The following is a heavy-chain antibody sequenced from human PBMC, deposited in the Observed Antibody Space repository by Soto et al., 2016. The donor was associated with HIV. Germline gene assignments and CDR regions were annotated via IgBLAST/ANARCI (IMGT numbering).Heavy chain of an antibody. CDR2: ISGSGGST. CDR3: AKSRKSYNQYFDY. J-gene: IGHJ4*02. Sequence: EVQLLESGGGLVQPGGSLRLSCEASGFTFSNYAMSWVRQAPGKGLEWVPAISGSGGSTYYADSVRGRFTISRDTSKNTLNLQMNSLRAEDTATYYCAKSRKSYNQYFDYWGQGTPVTVSS. V-gene: IGHV3-23*01. CDR1: GFTFSNYA. D-gene: IGHD1-26*01.